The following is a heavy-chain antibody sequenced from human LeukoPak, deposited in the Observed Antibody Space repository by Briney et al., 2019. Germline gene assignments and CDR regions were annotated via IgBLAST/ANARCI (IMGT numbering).Heavy chain of an antibody. Sequence: NPGGSLRLSCAASGFTFSSYSMNWVRQAPGKGLEWVSSISSSSSYIYYADSVKGRFTIPRDNAKNSLYLQMNSLRAEDTAVYYCARGGTVTLNWFDPWGQGTLVTVSS. CDR2: ISSSSSYI. CDR3: ARGGTVTLNWFDP. CDR1: GFTFSSYS. D-gene: IGHD4-17*01. V-gene: IGHV3-21*01. J-gene: IGHJ5*02.